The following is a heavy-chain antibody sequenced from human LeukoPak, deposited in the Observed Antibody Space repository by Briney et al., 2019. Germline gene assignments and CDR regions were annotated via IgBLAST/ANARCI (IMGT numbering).Heavy chain of an antibody. J-gene: IGHJ4*02. CDR3: AKDGRDYSFSY. V-gene: IGHV3-23*01. D-gene: IGHD4-17*01. CDR1: GFTFSSYA. Sequence: GGSLRLSCAASGFTFSSYAMSWARQAPGKGLEWVSAISGSGGSTYYADSVKGRFTISRDNSKNTLYLQMNSLRAEDTAVYYCAKDGRDYSFSYWGQGTLVTVSS. CDR2: ISGSGGST.